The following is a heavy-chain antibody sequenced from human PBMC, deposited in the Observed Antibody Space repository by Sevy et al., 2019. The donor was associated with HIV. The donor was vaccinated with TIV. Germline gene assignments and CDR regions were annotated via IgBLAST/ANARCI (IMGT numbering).Heavy chain of an antibody. CDR2: IYYNGHI. D-gene: IGHD1-26*01. CDR3: AGENAWGRGYS. CDR1: GGSITSLY. J-gene: IGHJ4*02. V-gene: IGHV4-59*08. Sequence: SETLSLTCTVSGGSITSLYWNWIRQPPGNGLEWIANIYYNGHINYNPSLKSRVTLSLDTSKNQFSLRLSSMTAADTAMYYCAGENAWGRGYSWGQGTLVTVSS.